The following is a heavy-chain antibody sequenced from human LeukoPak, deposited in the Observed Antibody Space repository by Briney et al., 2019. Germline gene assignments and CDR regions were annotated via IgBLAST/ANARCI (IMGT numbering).Heavy chain of an antibody. J-gene: IGHJ4*02. CDR1: GLTFSSYW. D-gene: IGHD6-6*01. CDR3: ARLPTGSSLHY. Sequence: QPGGSLRLSCAASGLTFSSYWMHWVRQAPGKGLVWVSSINSDGSSTRYADSVKGQFTISRDNAKNTLYLQMNSLRAEDTAVYYCARLPTGSSLHYWGQGTLVTVSS. V-gene: IGHV3-74*01. CDR2: INSDGSST.